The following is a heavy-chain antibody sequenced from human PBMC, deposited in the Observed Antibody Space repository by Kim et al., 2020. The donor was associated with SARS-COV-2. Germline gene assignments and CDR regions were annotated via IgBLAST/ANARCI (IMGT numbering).Heavy chain of an antibody. CDR2: IYTSGST. V-gene: IGHV4-61*02. J-gene: IGHJ4*02. D-gene: IGHD3-10*01. CDR1: GGSISSGSYY. CDR3: ARSDAYYGSGSYYKGVDY. Sequence: SETLSLTCTVSGGSISSGSYYWSWIRQPAGKGLEWIGRIYTSGSTNYNPSLESRVTISVDTSKNQFSLKLSSVTAADTAVYYCARSDAYYGSGSYYKGVDYWGQGTLVTVSS.